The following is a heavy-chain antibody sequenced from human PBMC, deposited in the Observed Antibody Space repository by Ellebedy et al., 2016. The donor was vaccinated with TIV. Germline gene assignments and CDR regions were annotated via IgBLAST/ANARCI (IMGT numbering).Heavy chain of an antibody. Sequence: GESLKISCAASGFPLRNYAMSWVRQAPGKGLEWVSTISGSGDSIYYADSVKGRFTISRDNSKNTLFLQMDSLRAEDTAVYYCAKRPLTMIVLAEYFFDYWGQGTLVTVSS. CDR3: AKRPLTMIVLAEYFFDY. J-gene: IGHJ4*02. CDR1: GFPLRNYA. CDR2: ISGSGDSI. V-gene: IGHV3-23*01. D-gene: IGHD3-22*01.